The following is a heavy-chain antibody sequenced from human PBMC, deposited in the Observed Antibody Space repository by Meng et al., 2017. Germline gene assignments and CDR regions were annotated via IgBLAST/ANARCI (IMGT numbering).Heavy chain of an antibody. V-gene: IGHV4-34*01. D-gene: IGHD4-17*01. CDR1: GGSFSGYY. CDR2: INHSGST. CDR3: ARDRSRLSTVTLLFDP. J-gene: IGHJ5*02. Sequence: QCGPGSLQPPGALVLSCAVYGGSFSGYYWSWIRQPPGKGLEWIGEINHSGSTNYNPSLKSRVTMSLDTSKNQFSLRLSSVTAADTAVYYCARDRSRLSTVTLLFDPWGQGTLVTVSS.